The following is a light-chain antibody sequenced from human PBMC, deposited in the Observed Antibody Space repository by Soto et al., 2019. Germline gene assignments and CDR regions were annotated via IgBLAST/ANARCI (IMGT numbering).Light chain of an antibody. CDR1: SGYTKYI. J-gene: IGLJ1*01. CDR2: LEGSGKY. Sequence: QSVLTQSSSASASLGSSVKLTCTLSSGYTKYIVTWHQQQPGKAPRYLMRLEGSGKYNKGNGVPERFSGSSSGADRYLTIANLQSDDEADYYCETSDSNTHVFGPGTKLTVL. V-gene: IGLV4-60*03. CDR3: ETSDSNTHV.